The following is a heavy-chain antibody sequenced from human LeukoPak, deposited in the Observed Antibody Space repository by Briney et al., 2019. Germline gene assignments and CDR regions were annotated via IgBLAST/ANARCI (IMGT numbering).Heavy chain of an antibody. CDR2: ISSSSSYI. J-gene: IGHJ4*02. Sequence: GGSLRLSCAASGFTFSSYSMNWVRQAPGKGLEWVSSISSSSSYIYYADSVKGRFTISRDNAKNSLYLQMNSLRAEDTAVYYCAKSGGSYMGYFDYWGQGTLVTVSS. D-gene: IGHD6-13*01. V-gene: IGHV3-21*01. CDR1: GFTFSSYS. CDR3: AKSGGSYMGYFDY.